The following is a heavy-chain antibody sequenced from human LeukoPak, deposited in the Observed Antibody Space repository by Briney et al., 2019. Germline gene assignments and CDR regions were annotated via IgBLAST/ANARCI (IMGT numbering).Heavy chain of an antibody. V-gene: IGHV1-2*02. Sequence: ASVKVSCKASVYTFTVYYMHWVRQAPGQRLEWMGWINPNSGGTNYAQKFQGRVTMTRDTSISTAYMELSRLRSDDTAVYYCARDRLVVVPAAIRGYYMDVWGKGTTVTVSS. CDR2: INPNSGGT. J-gene: IGHJ6*03. D-gene: IGHD2-2*02. CDR1: VYTFTVYY. CDR3: ARDRLVVVPAAIRGYYMDV.